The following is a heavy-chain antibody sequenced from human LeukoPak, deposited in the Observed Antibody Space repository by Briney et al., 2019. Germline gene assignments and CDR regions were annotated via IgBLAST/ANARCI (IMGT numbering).Heavy chain of an antibody. J-gene: IGHJ4*02. Sequence: AXGSLXLSCTASGFTFSGAWMTWVRQAPGKGLEWVANIREDGTEKNYVDSVKGRFTISRDNAKNSLFLQMSNLRDDDTAIYYCARHVGISFWGQGTLVTVSS. V-gene: IGHV3-7*01. CDR2: IREDGTEK. CDR1: GFTFSGAW. CDR3: ARHVGISF. D-gene: IGHD7-27*01.